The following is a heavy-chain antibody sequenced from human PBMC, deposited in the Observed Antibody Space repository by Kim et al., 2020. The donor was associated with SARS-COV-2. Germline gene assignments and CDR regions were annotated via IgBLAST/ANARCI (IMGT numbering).Heavy chain of an antibody. V-gene: IGHV3-74*01. J-gene: IGHJ4*02. D-gene: IGHD3-3*01. Sequence: GGSLRLSCAASGFTFSNYWMHWVRQAPGKGLVWVSRIKYDGSTTIYADSVKGRFTISRDNVKNTLYLQMNSLRVEDTAVYYCTRDLDWLLFDYWGQGTLV. CDR2: IKYDGSTT. CDR3: TRDLDWLLFDY. CDR1: GFTFSNYW.